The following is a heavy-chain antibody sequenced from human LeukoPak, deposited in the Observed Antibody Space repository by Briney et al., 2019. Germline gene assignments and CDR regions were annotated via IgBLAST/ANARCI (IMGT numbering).Heavy chain of an antibody. CDR3: AKVAKYYYGPETYYFFEQ. D-gene: IGHD3-10*01. V-gene: IGHV3-21*01. CDR2: ISSSSSYI. CDR1: GFTFSSYS. J-gene: IGHJ4*02. Sequence: GGSLRLSCAASGFTFSSYSMNWVRQAPGKGLEWVSSISSSSSYIYYADSVKGRFTISRDNAKNSLYLQMNSLRVEDTAVYYCAKVAKYYYGPETYYFFEQWGQGTPVTASS.